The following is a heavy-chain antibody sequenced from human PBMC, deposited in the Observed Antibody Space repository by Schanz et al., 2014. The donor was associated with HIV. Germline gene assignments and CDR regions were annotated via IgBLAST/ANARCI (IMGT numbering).Heavy chain of an antibody. Sequence: QVQLVQSGAEVREPGASVKVSCKASGYTFNTYDINWVRQAPGQGLEWMGWMNPNRGNAGFAQTFQGRVTLTRDTSITTAYMELTSLRPEDTAVYYCARDLSLASTTPTLAFDIWGQGTMVTVSS. CDR2: MNPNRGNA. V-gene: IGHV1-8*01. CDR1: GYTFNTYD. D-gene: IGHD2-2*01. J-gene: IGHJ3*02. CDR3: ARDLSLASTTPTLAFDI.